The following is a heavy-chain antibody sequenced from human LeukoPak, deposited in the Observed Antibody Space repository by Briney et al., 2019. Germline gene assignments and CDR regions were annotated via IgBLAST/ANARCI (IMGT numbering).Heavy chain of an antibody. Sequence: GGSLRLSCAASGFTFTSSSMNWVPQAPGKGLGWVSVIYRGGSTYYADSVKGGFTISRDNSKNTLYLQMTSLRAEDTAVYYCARDPAMATDYWGQGTLVTVSS. CDR2: IYRGGST. CDR1: GFTFTSSS. J-gene: IGHJ4*02. CDR3: ARDPAMATDY. V-gene: IGHV3-53*01. D-gene: IGHD5-24*01.